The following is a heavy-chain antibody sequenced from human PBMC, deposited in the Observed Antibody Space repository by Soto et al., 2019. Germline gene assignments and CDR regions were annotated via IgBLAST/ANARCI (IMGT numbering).Heavy chain of an antibody. CDR2: IAYDGSNA. J-gene: IGHJ6*02. CDR1: GFTVSSKY. D-gene: IGHD2-15*01. V-gene: IGHV3-30*03. CDR3: ARGDREDILVVVGARPGEYGIDI. Sequence: GGSLRLSCAASGFTVSSKYMSWVRQAPGKGLECLAVIAYDGSNAFYRDSVKGRFTISRDNSKNTLYLHMNSLRSEDTGVYYCARGDREDILVVVGARPGEYGIDIWGQGTTVTVSS.